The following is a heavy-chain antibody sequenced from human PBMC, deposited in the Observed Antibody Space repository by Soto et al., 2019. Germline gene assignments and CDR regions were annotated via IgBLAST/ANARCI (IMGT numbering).Heavy chain of an antibody. J-gene: IGHJ3*02. Sequence: PSQTLSLTCVISGDSVSSDSAAWNWIRQSPSRGLEWLGRTYYRSKWYNDYVGSVKSRITINPDTSKNQFSLQLSSMTPEDTAVYYCARTTWLDYAFDIWGQGTMVTVPS. CDR2: TYYRSKWYN. CDR3: ARTTWLDYAFDI. CDR1: GDSVSSDSAA. V-gene: IGHV6-1*01. D-gene: IGHD6-19*01.